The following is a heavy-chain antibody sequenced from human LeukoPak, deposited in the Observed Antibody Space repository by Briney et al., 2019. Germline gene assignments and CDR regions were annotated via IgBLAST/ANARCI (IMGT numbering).Heavy chain of an antibody. CDR3: AKSPVSSCRGSFCYPFDY. Sequence: PGGSLRLSCAASGFTFSTYAMRWVRQIPGEGLEWVSAISGSDGGTYYAGSVKGPFTISRDNPSNTLYLQMNTLRAEDTAVYFCAKSPVSSCRGSFCYPFDYWGQGNLVTVSS. D-gene: IGHD2-15*01. CDR2: ISGSDGGT. CDR1: GFTFSTYA. J-gene: IGHJ4*02. V-gene: IGHV3-23*01.